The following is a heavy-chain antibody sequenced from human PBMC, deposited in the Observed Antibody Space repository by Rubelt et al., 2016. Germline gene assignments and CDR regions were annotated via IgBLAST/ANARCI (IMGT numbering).Heavy chain of an antibody. D-gene: IGHD3-16*01. V-gene: IGHV3-33*01. CDR2: IWSDGSNK. CDR3: VRGGDQTTMIMTYAFDV. CDR1: TFTSYG. J-gene: IGHJ3*01. Sequence: TFTSYGMHWVRQAPGKGLESVAVIWSDGSNKDYADSVKGRFTISRDNSKNTVYLEINSLRGEDTAVYHCVRGGDQTTMIMTYAFDVWGKGALVTVSS.